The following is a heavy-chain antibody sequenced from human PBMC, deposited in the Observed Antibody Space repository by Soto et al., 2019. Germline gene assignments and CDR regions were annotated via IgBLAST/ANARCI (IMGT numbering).Heavy chain of an antibody. D-gene: IGHD6-19*01. CDR3: ARDNGIAVAGFRMDV. V-gene: IGHV4-59*01. Sequence: TSETLSLTCTVSGGYISSYDWSWIRQPTGKGLEWIGYIYYSGSTNYNPSLKSRVTISVDTSKNQFSLKLSSVTAADTAVYYCARDNGIAVAGFRMDVWGQGTTVTVSS. CDR1: GGYISSYD. CDR2: IYYSGST. J-gene: IGHJ6*02.